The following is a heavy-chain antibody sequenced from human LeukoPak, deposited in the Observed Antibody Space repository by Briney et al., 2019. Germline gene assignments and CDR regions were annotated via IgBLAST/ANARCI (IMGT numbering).Heavy chain of an antibody. V-gene: IGHV4-59*01. CDR3: AGGGYSYGYRLDY. D-gene: IGHD5-18*01. CDR1: GCTISSYS. Sequence: SETLSLTCTASGCTISSYSWSWIRQPPGKGLEWIGYIYYSGSTNYNPSLKSRVTISVDTSKNQFSLKLSSVTAADTAVYYCAGGGYSYGYRLDYWGQGTLVTVSS. J-gene: IGHJ4*02. CDR2: IYYSGST.